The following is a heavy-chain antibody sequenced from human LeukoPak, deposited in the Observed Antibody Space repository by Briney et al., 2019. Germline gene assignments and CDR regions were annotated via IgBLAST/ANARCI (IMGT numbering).Heavy chain of an antibody. Sequence: GGSLRLSCAASGFTFSSYAMSWVRQAPGKGLDWVSAISGSGGSTYYADSVKGRFTISRDNSKNTLYLQMNSLRAEDTAVYYCAKDLSSSWQATFDPWGQGTLVTVSS. CDR2: ISGSGGST. CDR1: GFTFSSYA. CDR3: AKDLSSSWQATFDP. J-gene: IGHJ5*02. D-gene: IGHD6-13*01. V-gene: IGHV3-23*01.